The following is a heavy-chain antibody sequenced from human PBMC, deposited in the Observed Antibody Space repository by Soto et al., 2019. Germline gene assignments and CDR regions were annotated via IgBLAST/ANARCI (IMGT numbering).Heavy chain of an antibody. Sequence: PGGSLRLSCVVSGCPFNSYSMDWVRQAPGKGLEWVSYITSGSSTIHYADSVKGRFTISRDNAKNSVFLQMNSLRVEDTAVYYCVRDAGSLGYWGQGTLVTVSS. CDR2: ITSGSSTI. CDR1: GCPFNSYS. V-gene: IGHV3-48*01. CDR3: VRDAGSLGY. D-gene: IGHD3-10*01. J-gene: IGHJ4*02.